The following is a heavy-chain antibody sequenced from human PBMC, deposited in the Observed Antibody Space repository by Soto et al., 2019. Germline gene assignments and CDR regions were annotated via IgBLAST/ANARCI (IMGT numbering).Heavy chain of an antibody. CDR2: IKSKFDGGTT. D-gene: IGHD5-18*01. J-gene: IGHJ3*02. Sequence: GGSLRLSCAASGFTFSNAWMNWVRQAPGKGLEWVGRIKSKFDGGTTDYAAPVKGRFTISRDDSKNTLYLQMNSLKTEDTAVYYCTPRGYSYGSFAFDIWGQGTMVTVSS. V-gene: IGHV3-15*07. CDR1: GFTFSNAW. CDR3: TPRGYSYGSFAFDI.